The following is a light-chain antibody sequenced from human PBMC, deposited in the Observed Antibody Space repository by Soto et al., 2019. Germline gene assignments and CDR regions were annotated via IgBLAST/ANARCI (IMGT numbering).Light chain of an antibody. CDR3: QQYGASPIT. CDR2: AAS. CDR1: QGISNY. V-gene: IGKV1-16*02. Sequence: DIQMTQSPSSLSASVGDRVTMTCRASQGISNYLAWFQQKPGKAPESLIYAASSLQSGVPSKFSGSGSGTDFTLTISRLAPEDFALYYCQQYGASPITFGQGTRLEIK. J-gene: IGKJ5*01.